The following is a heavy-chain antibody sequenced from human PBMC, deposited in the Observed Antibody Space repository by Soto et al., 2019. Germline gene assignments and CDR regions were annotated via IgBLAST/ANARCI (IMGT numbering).Heavy chain of an antibody. J-gene: IGHJ6*02. Sequence: SETLSLTCTVSGGSISSGDYYWSWIRQPPGKGLEWIGYIYYSGSTFYNPSLKNRVTISLDTSKIQFSLKLSSVTAADTAVYYCATKTCYYYGMDVWGQGTTVTVSS. CDR1: GGSISSGDYY. CDR3: ATKTCYYYGMDV. CDR2: IYYSGST. V-gene: IGHV4-30-4*02.